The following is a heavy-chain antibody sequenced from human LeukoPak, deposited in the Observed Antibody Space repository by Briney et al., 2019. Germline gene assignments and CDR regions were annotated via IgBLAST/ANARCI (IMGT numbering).Heavy chain of an antibody. J-gene: IGHJ3*02. CDR2: ISSSGSTI. V-gene: IGHV3-48*03. CDR1: GFTFSSYE. CDR3: ARVNWEEMATNRAAFDI. Sequence: GGSLRLSCAASGFTFSSYEMNWVRQAPGKGLEWVSYISSSGSTIYYADSVKGRFTISRDNAKNSLYLRMNSLRAEDTAVYYCARVNWEEMATNRAAFDIWGQGTMVTVSS. D-gene: IGHD5-24*01.